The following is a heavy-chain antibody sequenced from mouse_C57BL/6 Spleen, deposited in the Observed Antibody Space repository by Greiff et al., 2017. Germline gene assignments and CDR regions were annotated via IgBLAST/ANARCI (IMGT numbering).Heavy chain of an antibody. Sequence: EVMLVESEGGLVQPGSSMKLSCTASGFTFSDYYMAWVRQVPEKGLEWVANINYDGSSTYYLDSLKSRFIISRDNAKNILYLQMSSLKSEDTATYYCAREGYYNYYAMDYWGQGTSVTVSS. CDR1: GFTFSDYY. V-gene: IGHV5-16*01. CDR3: AREGYYNYYAMDY. J-gene: IGHJ4*01. CDR2: INYDGSST. D-gene: IGHD2-3*01.